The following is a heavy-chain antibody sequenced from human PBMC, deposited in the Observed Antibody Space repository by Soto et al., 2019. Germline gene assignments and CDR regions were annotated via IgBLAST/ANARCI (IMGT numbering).Heavy chain of an antibody. Sequence: EVHLLESGGGLVQPGGSLRLSCAVSGITFSHHAMSWVRQAPGKGLEWVSVISESGGNTYYKDSVKGRFTMSRDNSKNTLSLQMNSLRADDTAVYYCAPGSSGTGGEDRWGQGTLVTVSS. CDR1: GITFSHHA. D-gene: IGHD1-26*01. J-gene: IGHJ5*02. V-gene: IGHV3-23*01. CDR2: ISESGGNT. CDR3: APGSSGTGGEDR.